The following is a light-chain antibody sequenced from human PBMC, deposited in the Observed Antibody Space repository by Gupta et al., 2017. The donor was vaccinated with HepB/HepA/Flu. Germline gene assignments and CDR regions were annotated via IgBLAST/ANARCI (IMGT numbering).Light chain of an antibody. CDR1: QDIDMY. Sequence: DIQMTQSPSSLSAYVGDRVTLTCRASQDIDMYLAWFQQRPGKAPKSLIYASSILESGVPSKFRGSRSGTDFTLTISSLQPEDFATYYCQQNNSPPFTFGGGTKVEIK. V-gene: IGKV1-16*02. CDR2: ASS. J-gene: IGKJ4*01. CDR3: QQNNSPPFT.